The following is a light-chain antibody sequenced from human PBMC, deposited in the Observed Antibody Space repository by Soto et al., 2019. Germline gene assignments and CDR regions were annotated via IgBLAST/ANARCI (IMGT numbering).Light chain of an antibody. Sequence: EIVMTQSPATLSVSPGDRATLSCRASQSVSRHLAWYQQRPGQAPRLLIYDATTRATGVPVRFIASGSGTEFTLTITSLQSDDFEVYYCQQYNNWPPLTFGQGTRLDIK. J-gene: IGKJ5*01. CDR2: DAT. CDR1: QSVSRH. CDR3: QQYNNWPPLT. V-gene: IGKV3D-15*01.